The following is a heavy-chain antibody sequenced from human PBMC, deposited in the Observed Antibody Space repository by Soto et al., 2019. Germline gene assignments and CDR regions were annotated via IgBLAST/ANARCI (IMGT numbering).Heavy chain of an antibody. V-gene: IGHV3-23*01. D-gene: IGHD6-13*01. J-gene: IGHJ4*02. CDR3: AKVEAAAGSKY. CDR1: GFTFSSYA. CDR2: ISGSGGST. Sequence: LRLSCAASGFTFSSYAMSWVRQAPGKGLEWVSGISGSGGSTYYADSVKGRFTISRDNSKNTLYLQMNSLRAEDTAVYYCAKVEAAAGSKYWGQGTLVTVSS.